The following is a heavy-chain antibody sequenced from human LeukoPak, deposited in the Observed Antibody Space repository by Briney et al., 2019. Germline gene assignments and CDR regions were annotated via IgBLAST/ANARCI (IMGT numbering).Heavy chain of an antibody. CDR2: ISGNGGVT. D-gene: IGHD2-15*01. CDR1: GFGFSSYA. J-gene: IGHJ4*02. Sequence: PGGSLRLSCAASGFGFSSYAMTWVCQAPGKGLEWVSAISGNGGVTYYADSVKGRFTISRDNSKNTLWLQMNSLRAEDTAVYYCAKGSQLGYCSGGSCYLDYWGQGILVTVSS. V-gene: IGHV3-23*01. CDR3: AKGSQLGYCSGGSCYLDY.